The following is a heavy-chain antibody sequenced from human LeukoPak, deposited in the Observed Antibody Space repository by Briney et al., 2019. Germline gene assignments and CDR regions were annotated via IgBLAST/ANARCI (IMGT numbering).Heavy chain of an antibody. V-gene: IGHV4-61*01. J-gene: IGHJ4*02. Sequence: KPSETLSLTCTVSGGSVSSGSYYWSWIRQPPGKGLEWIGYIYYSGSTNYNPSLKSRVTISVDTSKNQFSLKLSSVTAADTAVYYCARVSLCFGELLYGYFDYWGQGTLVTVSS. CDR1: GGSVSSGSYY. CDR2: IYYSGST. CDR3: ARVSLCFGELLYGYFDY. D-gene: IGHD3-10*01.